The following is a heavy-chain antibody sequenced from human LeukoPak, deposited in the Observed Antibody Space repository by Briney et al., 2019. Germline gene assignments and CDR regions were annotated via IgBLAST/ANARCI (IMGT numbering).Heavy chain of an antibody. J-gene: IGHJ4*02. CDR3: ARHESTEASKY. CDR1: GYSFTSYR. Sequence: GESLKISCKGSGYSFTSYRIAWVRQMPGKGLEWMGIIYPGDSDIRYSPSFQGQVTISADKSISTAYLQWSSLKASDTAVYFCARHESTEASKYWGQGTLVTVSS. V-gene: IGHV5-51*01. CDR2: IYPGDSDI. D-gene: IGHD1-1*01.